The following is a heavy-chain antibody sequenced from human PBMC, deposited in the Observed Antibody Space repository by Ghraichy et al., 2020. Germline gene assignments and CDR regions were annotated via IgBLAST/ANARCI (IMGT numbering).Heavy chain of an antibody. Sequence: ASVKVSCKASGYTFTSYGISWVRQAPGQGLEWMGWISAYNGNTNYAQKLQGRVTMTTDTSTSTAYMELRSLRSDDTAVYYCARARREYSSGWTTYYYYYYYMDVWGKGTTVTVSS. D-gene: IGHD6-19*01. CDR3: ARARREYSSGWTTYYYYYYYMDV. CDR2: ISAYNGNT. J-gene: IGHJ6*03. CDR1: GYTFTSYG. V-gene: IGHV1-18*01.